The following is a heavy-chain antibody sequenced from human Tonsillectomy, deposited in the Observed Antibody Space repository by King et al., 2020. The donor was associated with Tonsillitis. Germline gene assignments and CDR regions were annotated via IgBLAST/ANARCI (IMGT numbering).Heavy chain of an antibody. J-gene: IGHJ4*02. CDR3: ARDGWLQLGYFDY. D-gene: IGHD5-24*01. CDR1: GFTFSDYP. Sequence: VQLVESGGGLVKPGGSLRLSCAAYGFTFSDYPMIWVRQAPGKGLEWVSSISGSGTYIYYADSVKGRFTISRDNAKNSLYLQMNSLRAEDTAVYYCARDGWLQLGYFDYWGQGTLVTVSS. V-gene: IGHV3-21*01. CDR2: ISGSGTYI.